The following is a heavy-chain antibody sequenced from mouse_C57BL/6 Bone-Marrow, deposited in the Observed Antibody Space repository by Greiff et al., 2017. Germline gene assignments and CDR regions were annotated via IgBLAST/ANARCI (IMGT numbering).Heavy chain of an antibody. CDR2: ISSGSSTI. Sequence: EVKLVESGGGLVKPGGSLKLSCAASGFTFSDYGMHWVRQAPEKGLEWVAYISSGSSTIYYADTVTGRFTISRDNATNTLFLQMTSLRSEDTAMYYCAKDSSGPSYWGQGTTLTVSS. CDR1: GFTFSDYG. V-gene: IGHV5-17*01. D-gene: IGHD3-2*02. CDR3: AKDSSGPSY. J-gene: IGHJ2*01.